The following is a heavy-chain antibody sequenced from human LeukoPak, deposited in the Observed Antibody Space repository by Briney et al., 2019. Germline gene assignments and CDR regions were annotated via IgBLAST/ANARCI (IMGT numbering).Heavy chain of an antibody. CDR3: ARDGVRGAQDACDV. V-gene: IGHV3-48*03. J-gene: IGHJ3*01. CDR1: GFTFSTYE. CDR2: ITSSGSTI. Sequence: GGSLRLSCAASGFTFSTYEMNWVRQAPGKGLEWVSYITSSGSTIYYADSVKGRFTISRDNAKNSLYLQMNSLRAEDTAVYYCARDGVRGAQDACDVWGQGTMVTVSS. D-gene: IGHD3-10*01.